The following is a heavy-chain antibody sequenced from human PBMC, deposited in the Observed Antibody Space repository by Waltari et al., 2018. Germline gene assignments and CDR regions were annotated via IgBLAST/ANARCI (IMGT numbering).Heavy chain of an antibody. Sequence: QVQLVQSGAEVKKPGASVKVSCKASGYTFTGYYMHWVRQAPGQGLEWMGWINPKSGGTTYAQKFQGRVTMTRDTSISTAYMELSRLRSDDTAVYYCARDVMVIRGDFWSGYTYYYGMDVWGQGTTVTVSS. CDR2: INPKSGGT. D-gene: IGHD3-3*01. CDR1: GYTFTGYY. J-gene: IGHJ6*02. V-gene: IGHV1-2*02. CDR3: ARDVMVIRGDFWSGYTYYYGMDV.